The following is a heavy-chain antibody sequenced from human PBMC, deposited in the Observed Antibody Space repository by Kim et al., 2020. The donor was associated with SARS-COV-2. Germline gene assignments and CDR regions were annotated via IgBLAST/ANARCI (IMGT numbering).Heavy chain of an antibody. J-gene: IGHJ4*02. CDR2: VNNDGSST. CDR1: GFTFSSYC. V-gene: IGHV3-74*01. Sequence: GGSLRLSCVASGFTFSSYCMHWVRQAPGKGLVWVSRVNNDGSSTYYADSVKGRFTISRDNARNTLYLQMNSLRAEDTAVYYCARLSTGYVWDKFDYWGQGTPGTVSS. CDR3: ARLSTGYVWDKFDY. D-gene: IGHD3-16*01.